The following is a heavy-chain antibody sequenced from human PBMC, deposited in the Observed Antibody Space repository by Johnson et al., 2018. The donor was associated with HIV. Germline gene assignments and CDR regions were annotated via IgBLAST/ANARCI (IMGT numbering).Heavy chain of an antibody. J-gene: IGHJ3*02. CDR1: GFTVSSNY. CDR3: ARGASAFDI. V-gene: IGHV3-13*01. CDR2: ICTAGDT. Sequence: VQLVESGGDLVQPGGSLRLSCAASGFTVSSNYMSWVRQAPGKGLEWVSVICTAGDTYYPGSVKGRFTISRENAKNSLYLQMNSLRAGDTAVYYCARGASAFDIWGQGTMVTVSS.